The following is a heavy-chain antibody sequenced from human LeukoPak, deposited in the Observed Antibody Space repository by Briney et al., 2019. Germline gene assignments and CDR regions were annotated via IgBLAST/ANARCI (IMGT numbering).Heavy chain of an antibody. V-gene: IGHV3-48*04. D-gene: IGHD4-17*01. Sequence: PGGSLRLSCAASGFIFSSYSMNWVRQAPGKGLEWVSYISSSSSTIYYADSVKGRFTISRDNAKNSLYLQMNSLRAEDTAVYYCARDRIIYGDYGDAFDFWGQGTMVTVSS. CDR3: ARDRIIYGDYGDAFDF. CDR2: ISSSSSTI. J-gene: IGHJ3*01. CDR1: GFIFSSYS.